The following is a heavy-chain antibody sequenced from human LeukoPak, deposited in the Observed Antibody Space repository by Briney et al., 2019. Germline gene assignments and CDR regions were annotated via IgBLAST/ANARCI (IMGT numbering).Heavy chain of an antibody. V-gene: IGHV1-2*02. J-gene: IGHJ5*02. CDR1: GYTFTGYY. Sequence: GSVKVSCKASGYTFTGYYMHWVRQAPGQGLEWMGWINPNSGGTSYAQRFQGRVTMTRDTSISTVYMELSRLRSDDTAVYYCAREGDGDYVWFDPWGQGTLVTVSS. CDR3: AREGDGDYVWFDP. CDR2: INPNSGGT. D-gene: IGHD4-17*01.